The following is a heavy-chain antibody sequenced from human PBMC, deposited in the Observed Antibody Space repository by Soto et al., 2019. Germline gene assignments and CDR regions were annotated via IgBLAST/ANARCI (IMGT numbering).Heavy chain of an antibody. CDR1: GFTFSSYG. Sequence: PGGSLRLSCAASGFTFSSYGMHWVRQAPGKGLEWVAVIWYDGSNKYYADSVKGRFTISRDNSKNTLYLQMISLRAEDTAVYYCAKVDGYPYYFDYWGQGTLVTVSS. V-gene: IGHV3-33*06. J-gene: IGHJ4*02. D-gene: IGHD5-12*01. CDR3: AKVDGYPYYFDY. CDR2: IWYDGSNK.